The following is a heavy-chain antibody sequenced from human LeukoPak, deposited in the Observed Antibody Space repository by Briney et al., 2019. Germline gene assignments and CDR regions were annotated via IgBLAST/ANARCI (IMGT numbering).Heavy chain of an antibody. Sequence: SETLSLTCTVSGGSITGSHWSWLRQSAGKGLEWIGRIYSSGTTNYNPSLKSRVTMSLDTSRNQFSLKLRFVTAADTAVYYCARTQGWGTVTTGYYYGMDVWGQGTTVTVSS. V-gene: IGHV4-4*07. CDR2: IYSSGTT. D-gene: IGHD4-11*01. CDR1: GGSITGSH. J-gene: IGHJ6*02. CDR3: ARTQGWGTVTTGYYYGMDV.